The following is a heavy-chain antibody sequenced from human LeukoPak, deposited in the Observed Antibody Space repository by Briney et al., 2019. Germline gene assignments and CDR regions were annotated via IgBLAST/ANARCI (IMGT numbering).Heavy chain of an antibody. J-gene: IGHJ4*02. D-gene: IGHD3-10*01. Sequence: GGSLRLSCAASGFTFSTYGMHWVRQAQGKGLEWVALTWYDGSNKNYADSVKGRFTISRDNSKNTLYLQMNSLRAEDTAVYYCARDCCPYYYGKRNYYFDYWGQGTLVTVSS. CDR2: TWYDGSNK. CDR3: ARDCCPYYYGKRNYYFDY. V-gene: IGHV3-33*01. CDR1: GFTFSTYG.